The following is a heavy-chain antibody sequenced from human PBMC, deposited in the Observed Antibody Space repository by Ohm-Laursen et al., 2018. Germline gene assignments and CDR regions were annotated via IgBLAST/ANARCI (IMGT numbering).Heavy chain of an antibody. D-gene: IGHD1-1*01. J-gene: IGHJ2*01. CDR2: IYSDGVT. CDR3: ARGKGIAVIQLEDGYFDL. V-gene: IGHV3-53*01. Sequence: SLRLSCAASDLTLSDNYINWVRQAPGKGLEWVSVIYSDGVTDNADYVKRRVTISRDDSKNTVYLQMNSLRVDDTAVYYCARGKGIAVIQLEDGYFDLWGRGTLVTVSS. CDR1: DLTLSDNY.